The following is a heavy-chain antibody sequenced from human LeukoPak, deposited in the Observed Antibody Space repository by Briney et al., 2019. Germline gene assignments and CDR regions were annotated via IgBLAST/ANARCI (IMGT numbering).Heavy chain of an antibody. CDR1: GGSISSSSYY. CDR2: IYYSGST. V-gene: IGHV4-39*01. J-gene: IGHJ3*02. Sequence: SETLSLTCTVSGGSISSSSYYWGWIRQPPGKGLEWIGSIYYSGSTYYNPSLKSRVTISVDTSKNQFSLKLSSVTAADTAVYYCARRFTIFGVDRDAFDIWGQGTMVTVSS. CDR3: ARRFTIFGVDRDAFDI. D-gene: IGHD3-3*01.